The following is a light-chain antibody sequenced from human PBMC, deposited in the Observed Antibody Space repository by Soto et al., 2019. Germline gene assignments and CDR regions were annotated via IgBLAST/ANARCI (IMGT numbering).Light chain of an antibody. CDR3: CSYAGSSPLYV. CDR1: SSHIGSSNL. Sequence: QSVLTQPASVSGSPGQSITISCTASSSHIGSSNLVSWYQHHSGKAPNLIIYEGNKRPSGVSNRFSGSKSGKTASLTISGLQAEYERTYYCCSYAGSSPLYVFGTGTKGTVL. CDR2: EGN. J-gene: IGLJ1*01. V-gene: IGLV2-23*01.